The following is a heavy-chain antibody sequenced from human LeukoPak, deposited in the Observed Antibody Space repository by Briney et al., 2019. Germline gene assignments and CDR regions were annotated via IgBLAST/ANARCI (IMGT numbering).Heavy chain of an antibody. D-gene: IGHD6-13*01. CDR3: ARELIAAAVYFDS. Sequence: SETLSLTCTVSGGSISSYYWSWIRQPPGKGLEWIGYIYYSGSTNYNPSLKSRVTMSIDTSKNQFSLKLTSVTAADTAVYYCARELIAAAVYFDSWGQGTLVTVSS. J-gene: IGHJ4*02. CDR2: IYYSGST. V-gene: IGHV4-59*12. CDR1: GGSISSYY.